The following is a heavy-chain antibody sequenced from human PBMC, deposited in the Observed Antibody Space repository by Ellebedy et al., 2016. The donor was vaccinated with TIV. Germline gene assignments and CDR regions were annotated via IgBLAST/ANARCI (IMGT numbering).Heavy chain of an antibody. CDR3: ARDGYCGSISCYVYYYYGMDV. J-gene: IGHJ6*02. CDR1: GFTFSSSG. CDR2: IRFDGNNA. Sequence: GGSLRLSCAASGFTFSSSGMNWVRQAPGKGLEWVAFIRFDGNNAFYANSVKGRFTISRDNSKNKLYLQMNSLRIEDTAVYYCARDGYCGSISCYVYYYYGMDVWGQGTTVTVSS. V-gene: IGHV3-30*02. D-gene: IGHD2-2*03.